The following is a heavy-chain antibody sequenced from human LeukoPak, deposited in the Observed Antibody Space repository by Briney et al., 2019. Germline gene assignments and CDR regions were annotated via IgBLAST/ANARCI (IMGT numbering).Heavy chain of an antibody. CDR3: ARPLWSGYYPYYYYYMDV. Sequence: ASVKVSCKASGYTFTNYDINWVRQATGQGLEWMGWMNPNSGNTGYAQKFQGRVTMTRNTSISTAYMELSSLRSEDTAVYYCARPLWSGYYPYYYYYMDVWGKGTTVTVSS. CDR1: GYTFTNYD. CDR2: MNPNSGNT. D-gene: IGHD3-3*01. J-gene: IGHJ6*03. V-gene: IGHV1-8*01.